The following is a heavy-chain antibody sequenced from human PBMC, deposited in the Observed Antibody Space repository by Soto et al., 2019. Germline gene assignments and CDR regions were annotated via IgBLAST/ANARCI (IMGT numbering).Heavy chain of an antibody. Sequence: ASVKVSCKPSGYTFTSYDIYWVRQATGQGLEWLGWMNPDSGNTGYAQKFQGRVNMTRNTSTSTAYMELSSLRSEDTAVYYCARWSITVFGVIIMGGLDYWGQGTLVTVSS. J-gene: IGHJ4*02. V-gene: IGHV1-8*01. D-gene: IGHD3-3*01. CDR1: GYTFTSYD. CDR2: MNPDSGNT. CDR3: ARWSITVFGVIIMGGLDY.